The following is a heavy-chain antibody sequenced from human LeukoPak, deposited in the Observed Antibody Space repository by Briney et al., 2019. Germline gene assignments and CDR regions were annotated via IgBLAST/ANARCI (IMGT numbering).Heavy chain of an antibody. V-gene: IGHV1-18*01. Sequence: ASVKVSCKASGGTFSSYGISWVRQAPGQGLEWMGWISAYNGNTNYAQKLQGRVTMTTDTSTSTAYVELRSLRSDDTAVYYCARGAIAVATSPGDYWGQGTLVTVSS. J-gene: IGHJ4*02. CDR3: ARGAIAVATSPGDY. D-gene: IGHD6-19*01. CDR1: GGTFSSYG. CDR2: ISAYNGNT.